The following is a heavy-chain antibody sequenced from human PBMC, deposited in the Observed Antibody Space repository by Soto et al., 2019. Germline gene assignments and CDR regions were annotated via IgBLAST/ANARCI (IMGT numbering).Heavy chain of an antibody. Sequence: EVQLVESGGGLVQPGTSLRLSCAASGFTFDDFAMHWVRQAPGKGLEWVSSINWNSDTRGYADSVKGRFTISRDNAKNSLYLQMSTLRAEYMALYYCAKDPTSGGAISFFGSWGQGTLVTVSS. CDR2: INWNSDTR. V-gene: IGHV3-9*03. CDR1: GFTFDDFA. CDR3: AKDPTSGGAISFFGS. J-gene: IGHJ4*02. D-gene: IGHD3-10*01.